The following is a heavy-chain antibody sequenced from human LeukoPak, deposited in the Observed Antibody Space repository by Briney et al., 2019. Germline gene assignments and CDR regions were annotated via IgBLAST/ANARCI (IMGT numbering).Heavy chain of an antibody. V-gene: IGHV1-2*02. Sequence: ASVKVSCKASGYTFTGYYMHWVRQAPGQGLEWMGWINPNSGGTNYAQKFQGRVTMTRDTSISTAYMELSRLRSDDTAVYYCARGVVGYSSGWYRRCWFDPWGQGTLVTVSS. J-gene: IGHJ5*02. CDR1: GYTFTGYY. D-gene: IGHD6-19*01. CDR3: ARGVVGYSSGWYRRCWFDP. CDR2: INPNSGGT.